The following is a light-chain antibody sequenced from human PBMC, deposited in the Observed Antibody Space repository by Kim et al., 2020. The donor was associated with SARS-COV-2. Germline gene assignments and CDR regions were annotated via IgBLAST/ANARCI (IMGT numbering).Light chain of an antibody. J-gene: IGKJ2*01. CDR2: GAS. V-gene: IGKV3-15*01. CDR3: QQYNNWPYT. CDR1: QSVSSN. Sequence: SPGERATLSCRASQSVSSNLAWYQQKPGQAPRLLIYGASTRATGIPARFSGSGSGTEFTLTISSLQSEDFAVYYCQQYNNWPYTFGQGTKLEIK.